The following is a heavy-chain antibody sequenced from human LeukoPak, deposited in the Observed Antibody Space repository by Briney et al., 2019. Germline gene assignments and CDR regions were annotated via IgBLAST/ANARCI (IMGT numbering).Heavy chain of an antibody. CDR1: GYTFTSYG. V-gene: IGHV1-18*01. J-gene: IGHJ4*02. CDR2: ISAYNGNT. D-gene: IGHD5-24*01. CDR3: AREGDGYNYDY. Sequence: ASVKVSCKASGYTFTSYGISWVRQAPGQGLEWMGWISAYNGNTNYAQKLQGRVTMTRDTSTSTVYMELSSLRSEDTAVYYCAREGDGYNYDYWGQGTLVTVSS.